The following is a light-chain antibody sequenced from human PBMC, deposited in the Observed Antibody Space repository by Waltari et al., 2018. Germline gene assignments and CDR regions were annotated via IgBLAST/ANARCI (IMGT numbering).Light chain of an antibody. J-gene: IGLJ2*01. CDR2: EVT. CDR3: SSYAGSNNLV. V-gene: IGLV2-8*01. Sequence: QSALTQPPSPSGSPGQSVTISCTGTSSDVGGYNYVSWYQQHPGKAPKLMISEVTKRPSGVPDRFSGSKSGNTASLTVSGLQAEDEADYYCSSYAGSNNLVFGGGTKLTVL. CDR1: SSDVGGYNY.